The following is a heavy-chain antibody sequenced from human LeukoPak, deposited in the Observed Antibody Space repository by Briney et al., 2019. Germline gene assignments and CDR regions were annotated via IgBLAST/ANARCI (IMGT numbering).Heavy chain of an antibody. CDR1: GGTFRNFA. D-gene: IGHD1-26*01. CDR3: AKDLDGSDGY. J-gene: IGHJ4*02. CDR2: IIPMFDTP. V-gene: IGHV1-69*01. Sequence: GSSVKVCCKASGGTFRNFAITWVRQAPGQGFEWMGGIIPMFDTPTYAQKFQGRVTFTADEATSTAYMQLSSLRSEDTAVYYCAKDLDGSDGYWGQGTLASDSS.